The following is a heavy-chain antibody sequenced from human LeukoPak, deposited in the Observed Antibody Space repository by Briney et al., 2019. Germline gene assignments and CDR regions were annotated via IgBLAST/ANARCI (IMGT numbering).Heavy chain of an antibody. Sequence: GGSLRLSCAASGFTFSSYAMSWVRQAPGKGLEWVSAISGSGGSTYYADSVKGRFTISRDNSKNTLYLQMNSLRAEDTAVYYCAKASKWIQLWGHFDYWAREPWSPSPQ. CDR2: ISGSGGST. CDR3: AKASKWIQLWGHFDY. J-gene: IGHJ4*02. CDR1: GFTFSSYA. V-gene: IGHV3-23*01. D-gene: IGHD5-18*01.